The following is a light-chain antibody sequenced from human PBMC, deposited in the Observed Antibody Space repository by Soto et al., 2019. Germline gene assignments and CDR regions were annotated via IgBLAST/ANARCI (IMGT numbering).Light chain of an antibody. CDR1: SSDVGGYNF. CDR3: SSYTSNITPYV. CDR2: HVT. Sequence: QSVLTQPASMSGSPAQSIIISCTGTSSDVGGYNFVSWYQQHPGKAPKLMIYHVTNRPSGVSSRFSGSKSGNTASLTISGLQAEDEADYYCSSYTSNITPYVFGTGTKVTVL. V-gene: IGLV2-14*01. J-gene: IGLJ1*01.